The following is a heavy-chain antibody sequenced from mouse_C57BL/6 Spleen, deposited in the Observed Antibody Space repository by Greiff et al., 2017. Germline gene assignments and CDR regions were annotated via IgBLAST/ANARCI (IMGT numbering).Heavy chain of an antibody. CDR3: ASYDYDVGYFDV. CDR1: GYTFTSYW. V-gene: IGHV1-61*01. Sequence: QVQLQQPGAELVRPGSSVKLSCKASGYTFTSYWMDWVKQRPGQGLEWIGNIYPSDSETHYNQKFKDKATLTVDKSSRTAYMQLSSLTSDDSAVYYCASYDYDVGYFDVWGTGTTVTVSS. D-gene: IGHD2-4*01. CDR2: IYPSDSET. J-gene: IGHJ1*03.